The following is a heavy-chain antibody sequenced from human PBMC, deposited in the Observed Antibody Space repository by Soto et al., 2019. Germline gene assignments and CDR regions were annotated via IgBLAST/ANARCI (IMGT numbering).Heavy chain of an antibody. CDR3: ARDPGNDEASDY. CDR2: IWHDGKNK. CDR1: GFTFSNYG. Sequence: QVQVVESGGGVVQPGRSLRLSCATSGFTFSNYGMHWVRQAPGKGLEWVAVIWHDGKNKYYADSVKGRFTISRDNSKNTLFLEVDSLRAEDRAVYHCARDPGNDEASDYWGQGTLVTVSS. V-gene: IGHV3-33*01. D-gene: IGHD1-1*01. J-gene: IGHJ4*02.